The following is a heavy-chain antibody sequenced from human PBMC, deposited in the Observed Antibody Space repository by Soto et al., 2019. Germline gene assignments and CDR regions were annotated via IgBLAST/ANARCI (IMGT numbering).Heavy chain of an antibody. CDR2: IKRDGSEK. V-gene: IGHV3-7*03. Sequence: GGSLRLSCAASGFTFSSYWMSWVRQAPGKRLEWVANIKRDGSEKYYVDSVKGRFTISRDNAKNSLYLQMNSLRAEDTAVYYCARDRFTMVRGVFDYWGQGTLVTVSS. J-gene: IGHJ4*02. D-gene: IGHD3-10*01. CDR1: GFTFSSYW. CDR3: ARDRFTMVRGVFDY.